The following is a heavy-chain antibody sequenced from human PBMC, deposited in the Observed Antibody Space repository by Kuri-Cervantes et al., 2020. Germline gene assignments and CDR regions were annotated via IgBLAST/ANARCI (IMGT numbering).Heavy chain of an antibody. J-gene: IGHJ6*03. CDR3: AKGPRGHYYMDV. V-gene: IGHV3-9*01. Sequence: GGSLRLSCAASGFTFDDYAMHWVRQAPGKGLEWVSGISWNSGSIGYADSVKGRFTISRDNAKNSLYLQMNSLRAEDTALYYCAKGPRGHYYMDVWGKGTTVTVSS. CDR1: GFTFDDYA. D-gene: IGHD3-10*01. CDR2: ISWNSGSI.